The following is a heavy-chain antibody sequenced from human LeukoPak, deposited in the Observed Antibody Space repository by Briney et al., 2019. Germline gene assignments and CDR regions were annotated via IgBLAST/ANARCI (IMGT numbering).Heavy chain of an antibody. Sequence: ASVTVSCTASGYTFTGYYMHWVGPAPGQGLVWMGWINPNSGGTNYAQKFQGRVTMTRDTSISTAYMELSRLRSDDTAVYYCASWSLGISSKAYFDYWGQGTLVTVSS. CDR1: GYTFTGYY. CDR3: ASWSLGISSKAYFDY. J-gene: IGHJ4*02. V-gene: IGHV1-2*02. D-gene: IGHD6-6*01. CDR2: INPNSGGT.